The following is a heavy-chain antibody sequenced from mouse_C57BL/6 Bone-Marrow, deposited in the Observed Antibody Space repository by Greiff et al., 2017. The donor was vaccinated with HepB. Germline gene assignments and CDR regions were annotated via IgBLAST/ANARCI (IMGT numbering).Heavy chain of an antibody. CDR1: GYSFTGYF. Sequence: EVKLQESGPELVKPGDSVKISCKASGYSFTGYFMNWVMQSHGKSLEWIGRINPYNGDTFYNQKFKGKATLTVDKSSSTAHMELRSLTSEDSAVYYCARDDGSHWYFDVWGTGTTVTVSS. D-gene: IGHD2-3*01. V-gene: IGHV1-20*01. CDR2: INPYNGDT. J-gene: IGHJ1*03. CDR3: ARDDGSHWYFDV.